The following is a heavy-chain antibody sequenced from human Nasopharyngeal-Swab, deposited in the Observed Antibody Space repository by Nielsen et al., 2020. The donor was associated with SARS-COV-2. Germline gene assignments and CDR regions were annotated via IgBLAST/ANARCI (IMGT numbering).Heavy chain of an antibody. CDR3: ARERPDSSGYYYYYGMDV. CDR1: GFTFSNYA. V-gene: IGHV3-23*01. Sequence: GGSLRLSCAASGFTFSNYAMSWVRQAPGKGLEWVSGIRGSGDATYYADSVKGRFTISRDNSKNTLYLQMNSLRAEDTAVYYCARERPDSSGYYYYYGMDVWGQGTTVTVSS. CDR2: IRGSGDAT. D-gene: IGHD3-22*01. J-gene: IGHJ6*02.